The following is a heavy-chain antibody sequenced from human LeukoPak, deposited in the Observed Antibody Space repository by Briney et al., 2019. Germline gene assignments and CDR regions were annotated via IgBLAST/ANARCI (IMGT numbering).Heavy chain of an antibody. Sequence: GGSLRHSCAASGFTFSDYYMTWIRQAPGKGLEWISYISSSSYTKYADSVKGRFTISRDNAKNSLYLQMNSLRAEDTAFYYCVTERSSGGDYWGQGTLVTVSS. J-gene: IGHJ4*02. CDR1: GFTFSDYY. V-gene: IGHV3-11*05. D-gene: IGHD3-3*01. CDR2: ISSSSYT. CDR3: VTERSSGGDY.